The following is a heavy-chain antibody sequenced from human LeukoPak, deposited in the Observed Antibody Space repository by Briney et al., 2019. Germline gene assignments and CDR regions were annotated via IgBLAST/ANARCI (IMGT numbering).Heavy chain of an antibody. CDR2: IYPGDSDT. Sequence: GESLKISCKGSGYSFTTYWIGWVRQMPGKGLEWMGIIYPGDSDTRYSPSFQGQVTISADKSISTAYLQWSSLKASDAAMYYCARVRGDTDNWFDPWGQGTLVTVSS. J-gene: IGHJ5*02. CDR3: ARVRGDTDNWFDP. CDR1: GYSFTTYW. D-gene: IGHD4-17*01. V-gene: IGHV5-51*01.